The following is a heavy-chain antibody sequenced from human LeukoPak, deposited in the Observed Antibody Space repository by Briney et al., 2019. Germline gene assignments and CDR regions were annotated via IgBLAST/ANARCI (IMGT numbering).Heavy chain of an antibody. CDR3: ARDEMEHHGSYYDF. CDR1: GDSISSYY. Sequence: SETLSLTCTVSGDSISSYYWSWIRQPPGRGLEWIGFIYYSGNSEYNPSLKSRVTISVDTSKNQFSLKLSSVTAADTAFYYCARDEMEHHGSYYDFWGQGTLVTVSS. J-gene: IGHJ4*02. D-gene: IGHD1/OR15-1a*01. V-gene: IGHV4-59*12. CDR2: IYYSGNS.